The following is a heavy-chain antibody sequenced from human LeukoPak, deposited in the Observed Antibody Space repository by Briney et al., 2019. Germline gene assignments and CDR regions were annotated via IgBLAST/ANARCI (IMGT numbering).Heavy chain of an antibody. CDR2: MILMFGTA. CDR3: AKGTARDGYTRNFYDP. J-gene: IGHJ5*02. D-gene: IGHD5-24*01. CDR1: GGTFTTCA. V-gene: IGHV1-69*05. Sequence: SVKLSCNSSGGTFTTCALTWGRHTHGPGHELMGGMILMFGTATYAKTFDGRVTITTDESTSTTYMELSSLKCEDAAVYYCAKGTARDGYTRNFYDPGRQGTVVAVS.